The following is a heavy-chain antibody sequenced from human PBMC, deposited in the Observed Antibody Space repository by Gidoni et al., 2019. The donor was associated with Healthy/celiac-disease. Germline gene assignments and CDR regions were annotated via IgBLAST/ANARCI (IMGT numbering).Heavy chain of an antibody. CDR1: GGSFSGYY. Sequence: QVQLQQWGAGLLKPSETLSLTCAVYGGSFSGYYWSWIRQPPGKGLEWIGEINHSGSTNYNPSLKSRVTISVDTSKNQFSLKLSSVTAADTAVYYCARGLSHIVVVIAHVVFDYWGQGTLVTVSS. D-gene: IGHD2-21*01. CDR3: ARGLSHIVVVIAHVVFDY. J-gene: IGHJ4*02. V-gene: IGHV4-34*01. CDR2: INHSGST.